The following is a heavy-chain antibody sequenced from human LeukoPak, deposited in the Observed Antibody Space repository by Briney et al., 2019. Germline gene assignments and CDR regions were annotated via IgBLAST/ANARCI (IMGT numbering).Heavy chain of an antibody. D-gene: IGHD5-24*01. CDR3: ARVTRDGYNSYYFDY. J-gene: IGHJ4*02. CDR2: IYYSGST. Sequence: PSETLSLTCAVSGGSISSDTYSWSWIRQPPGKGLEWIGYIYYSGSTNYNPSLKSRVTISVDTSKNQFSLKLSSVTAADTAVYYCARVTRDGYNSYYFDYWGQGTLVTVSS. CDR1: GGSISSDTYS. V-gene: IGHV4-61*01.